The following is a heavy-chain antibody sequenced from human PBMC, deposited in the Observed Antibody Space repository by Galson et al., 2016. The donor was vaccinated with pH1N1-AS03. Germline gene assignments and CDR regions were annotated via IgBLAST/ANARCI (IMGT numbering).Heavy chain of an antibody. CDR2: ITGSGGST. D-gene: IGHD5-12*01. J-gene: IGHJ4*02. CDR1: GFTFSIYA. V-gene: IGHV3-23*01. CDR3: AKDLGGGYDFDVVDY. Sequence: SLRLSCAASGFTFSIYAMNWVRQAPGKGPQWIAGITGSGGSTNYAGSVKGRFTISRDNSKNTLYLQMNSLRAEDAAVYYCAKDLGGGYDFDVVDYWGQGTLVSVSS.